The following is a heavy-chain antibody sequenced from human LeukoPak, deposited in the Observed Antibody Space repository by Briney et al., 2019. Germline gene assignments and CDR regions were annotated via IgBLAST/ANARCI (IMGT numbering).Heavy chain of an antibody. D-gene: IGHD6-19*01. CDR2: INPNSGGT. Sequence: ASVKVSCKASGYTFTGYYMHWVRQAPGQGLEWMGWINPNSGGTNYAQKFQGRVTMTRDTSISTAYMELSRLRSDDTAVYYCARDSWLNIAVAGDYYYYGMGVWGQGTTVTVSS. CDR3: ARDSWLNIAVAGDYYYYGMGV. V-gene: IGHV1-2*02. J-gene: IGHJ6*02. CDR1: GYTFTGYY.